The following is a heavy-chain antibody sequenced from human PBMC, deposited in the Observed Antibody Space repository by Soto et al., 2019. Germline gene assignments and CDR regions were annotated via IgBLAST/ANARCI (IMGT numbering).Heavy chain of an antibody. D-gene: IGHD2-2*01. CDR2: IYYSGST. V-gene: IGHV4-59*12. Sequence: SETLSLTCTVSGGSISSYYWSWIRQPPGKGLEWIGYIYYSGSTNYNPSLKSRVTILVDTSKNQFSLKLSSVTAADTAVYYCARGPQVVVPAAIQNWFDPWGQGTLVTVSS. J-gene: IGHJ5*02. CDR3: ARGPQVVVPAAIQNWFDP. CDR1: GGSISSYY.